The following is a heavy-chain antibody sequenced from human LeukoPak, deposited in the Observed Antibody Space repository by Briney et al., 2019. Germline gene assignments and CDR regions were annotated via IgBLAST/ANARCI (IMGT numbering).Heavy chain of an antibody. CDR2: IYYSGST. J-gene: IGHJ5*02. CDR1: GFTVSSKY. CDR3: ARYDGSSNYYNPLRWFDP. Sequence: PGGSLRLSCAASGFTVSSKYMSWVRQAPGKGLEWIGTIYYSGSTYYNPSLKSRVTISVDTSKNQFSLKLTSVTAADTAVYYCARYDGSSNYYNPLRWFDPWGQGTLVTVSS. D-gene: IGHD3-10*01. V-gene: IGHV4-59*05.